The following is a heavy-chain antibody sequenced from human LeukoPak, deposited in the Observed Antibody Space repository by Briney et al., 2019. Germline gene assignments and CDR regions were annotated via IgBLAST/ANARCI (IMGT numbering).Heavy chain of an antibody. V-gene: IGHV3-48*04. Sequence: GGSLRLSCAASGFXFSSYAMSWVRQGPGKGLEWVSYISSSGTTKYYADSVKGRFTLSRDNAKKSLSLQMNSLRAEDTAIYYCARSNRDAFDMWGQGTVVTVSS. CDR3: ARSNRDAFDM. D-gene: IGHD2/OR15-2a*01. CDR2: ISSSGTTK. J-gene: IGHJ3*02. CDR1: GFXFSSYA.